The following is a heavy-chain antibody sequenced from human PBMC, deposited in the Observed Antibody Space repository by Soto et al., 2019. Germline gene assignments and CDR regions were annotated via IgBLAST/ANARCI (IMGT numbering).Heavy chain of an antibody. Sequence: QVQLVQSGAEVKKPGSSVKVSCKASGGTFSSYSINWVRQAPGQGLEWMGGIIPFFGTANYAQKFQGRVTITADESTSTDYMELSSLRSEDAAVYYGARDGGRHSGGIDYWGQGTLVTVSS. J-gene: IGHJ4*02. D-gene: IGHD1-26*01. V-gene: IGHV1-69*01. CDR3: ARDGGRHSGGIDY. CDR1: GGTFSSYS. CDR2: IIPFFGTA.